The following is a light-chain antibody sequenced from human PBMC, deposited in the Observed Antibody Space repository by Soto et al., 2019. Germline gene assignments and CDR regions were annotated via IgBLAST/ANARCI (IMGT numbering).Light chain of an antibody. V-gene: IGLV2-14*03. CDR3: SSYTSSTTLV. CDR1: ASDIGGYNF. CDR2: DVS. Sequence: LTQPASVSGSPGQSITLSCTGTASDIGGYNFVSWYQQSAGKAPKLIIYDVSHRPAGVSDRFSASKSGNTAALTISALRTEDEADYYCSSYTSSTTLVFGSGTKVTVL. J-gene: IGLJ1*01.